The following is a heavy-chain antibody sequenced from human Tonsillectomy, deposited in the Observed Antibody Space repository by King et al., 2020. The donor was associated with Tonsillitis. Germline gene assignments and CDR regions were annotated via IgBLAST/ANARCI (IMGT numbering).Heavy chain of an antibody. CDR1: GFTFSSYA. CDR3: ARGTYDFWSGYLDY. D-gene: IGHD3-3*01. CDR2: ISYDGSNK. V-gene: IGHV3-30-3*01. Sequence: QLVQSGGGVVQPGRSLRLSCAASGFTFSSYAMHWVRQAPGKGLEWVAVISYDGSNKYYADSGKGRFTISKDNSKNTLYLQMNSLRAEDTAGYYCARGTYDFWSGYLDYWGQGTLVTVSS. J-gene: IGHJ4*02.